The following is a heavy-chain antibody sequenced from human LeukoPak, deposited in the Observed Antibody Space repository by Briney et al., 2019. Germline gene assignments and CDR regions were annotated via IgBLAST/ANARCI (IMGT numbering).Heavy chain of an antibody. CDR1: GYSISSGYY. CDR2: LYHSGST. J-gene: IGHJ4*02. CDR3: ARGSSWYYDFDY. V-gene: IGHV4-38-2*01. Sequence: PSETLSLTCAVSGYSISSGYYWGWIRQPPGKGLEGIGSLYHSGSTYYNPSLKSRVTISVDTSKNQFSLKLSAVTAADTAVYYCARGSSWYYDFDYWGQGTLVTVSS. D-gene: IGHD6-13*01.